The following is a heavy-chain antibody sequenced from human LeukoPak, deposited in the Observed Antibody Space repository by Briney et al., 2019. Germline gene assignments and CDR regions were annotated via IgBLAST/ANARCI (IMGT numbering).Heavy chain of an antibody. V-gene: IGHV3-7*01. J-gene: IGHJ5*02. Sequence: GGSLRLSCAASGFTFSSYWMSWVRQAPGKGLEWVANIKQDGSEKYYVDSVKGRFTISRDNAKNSLYLQMNSLRAEDTAVYYCAREFYDSSGSAFDPWGQGTLVTVSS. CDR1: GFTFSSYW. CDR2: IKQDGSEK. CDR3: AREFYDSSGSAFDP. D-gene: IGHD3-22*01.